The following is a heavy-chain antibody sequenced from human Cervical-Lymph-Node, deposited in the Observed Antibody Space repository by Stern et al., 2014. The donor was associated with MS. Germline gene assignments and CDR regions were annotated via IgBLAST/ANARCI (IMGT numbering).Heavy chain of an antibody. Sequence: VQLVESRAEVKKPGASVKVSCKAFGYTFTRNKMHWVRQAPGPGLAMMGIVNPGGGSTRYAQKRQGRVTMTRDTSTSTVYMELTSLRSEDTAVYSCARDNGGWSVDSWGQGTLVIVSS. D-gene: IGHD6-19*01. CDR2: VNPGGGST. J-gene: IGHJ4*02. V-gene: IGHV1-46*01. CDR3: ARDNGGWSVDS. CDR1: GYTFTRNK.